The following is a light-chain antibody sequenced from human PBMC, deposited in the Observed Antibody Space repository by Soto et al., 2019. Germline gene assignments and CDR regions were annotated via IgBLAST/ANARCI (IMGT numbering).Light chain of an antibody. CDR2: AVS. CDR1: SSDVGGYYY. J-gene: IGLJ2*01. V-gene: IGLV2-14*01. Sequence: QSALTQPASVSGSPGQSITLSCTGTSSDVGGYYYVSWYQHHPEKAPQLIIYAVSNRPSGVSNRFSGSKSGNTASLTISGLQAEDEADYYCSSYTSSGTVVFGGGTQVTVL. CDR3: SSYTSSGTVV.